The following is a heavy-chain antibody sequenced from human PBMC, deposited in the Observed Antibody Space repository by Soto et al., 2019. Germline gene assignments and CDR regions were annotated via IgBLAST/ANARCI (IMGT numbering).Heavy chain of an antibody. V-gene: IGHV3-7*03. D-gene: IGHD1-1*01. Sequence: EVQLVESGGGLVQPGGSLRLSCAASGFTFSSYWMSWVRQAPGKGLEWVANIKQDGSKKYYVDSVKGRFTISRDNAKNSLYLQMNSLRAEDTAVYYCAREVPYYYYGMDVWGQGTTVTVSS. CDR1: GFTFSSYW. J-gene: IGHJ6*02. CDR2: IKQDGSKK. CDR3: AREVPYYYYGMDV.